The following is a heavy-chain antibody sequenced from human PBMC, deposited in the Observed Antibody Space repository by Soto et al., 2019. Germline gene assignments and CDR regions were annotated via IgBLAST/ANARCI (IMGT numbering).Heavy chain of an antibody. J-gene: IGHJ4*02. V-gene: IGHV3-23*01. CDR1: GFTFINYA. CDR2: IGGGDGST. CDR3: ARRRQHFDY. Sequence: EVQLLESGGGLVQPGGSLRLSCAASGFTFINYAMSWVRQAPGKGLEWVSTIGGGDGSTYYADSVKGRFTISRDNSNSALYLQMNSLRVGDTAIYYCARRRQHFDYWGQGTLVTVSS.